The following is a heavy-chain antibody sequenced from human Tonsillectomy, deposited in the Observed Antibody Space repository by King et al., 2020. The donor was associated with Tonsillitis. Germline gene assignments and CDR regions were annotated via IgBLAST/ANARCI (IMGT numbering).Heavy chain of an antibody. J-gene: IGHJ2*01. CDR1: GGSISSYY. D-gene: IGHD6-13*01. CDR2: IYYSGST. CDR3: ARASGYIAASGFSIQRNWYFDL. V-gene: IGHV4-59*01. Sequence: LQLQESGPGLVKPSETLSLTCTVSGGSISSYYWSWIRQPPGKGLEWIGYIYYSGSTNYNPSLKSRVTISVDTSKNQFSLKLSSVTAADTAVYYCARASGYIAASGFSIQRNWYFDLWGRGTLVTVSS.